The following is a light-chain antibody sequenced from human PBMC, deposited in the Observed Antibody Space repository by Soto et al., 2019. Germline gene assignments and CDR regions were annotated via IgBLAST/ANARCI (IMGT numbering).Light chain of an antibody. V-gene: IGKV3-15*01. J-gene: IGKJ5*01. CDR3: QQYNKWPLT. CDR2: GAS. CDR1: QSVSAN. Sequence: EVVLTQSPGTLSLSPGERATLSCRASQSVSANLAWYQQKFGQAPRLLIFGASTRATGIPARFSGSGSGTEFTLTISSLQSEDVAVYYCQQYNKWPLTFGQGTRLEIK.